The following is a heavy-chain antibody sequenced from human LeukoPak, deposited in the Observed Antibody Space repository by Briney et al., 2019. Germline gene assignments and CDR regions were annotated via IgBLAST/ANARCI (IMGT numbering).Heavy chain of an antibody. Sequence: ASVKVSCKASGYSFTNYAINWVRQAPGHGLEGMGWINTNTGNPTYAQGFTGRFVLSLDTSVSTAYLQISSLKAEDTAVYYCARWEGQQLSTFDNWGQGTLVTVSS. CDR1: GYSFTNYA. J-gene: IGHJ4*02. D-gene: IGHD6-13*01. CDR2: INTNTGNP. CDR3: ARWEGQQLSTFDN. V-gene: IGHV7-4-1*02.